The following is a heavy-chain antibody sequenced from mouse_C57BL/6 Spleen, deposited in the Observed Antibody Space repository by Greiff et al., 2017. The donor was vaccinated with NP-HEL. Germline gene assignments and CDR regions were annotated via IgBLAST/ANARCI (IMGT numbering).Heavy chain of an antibody. J-gene: IGHJ4*01. D-gene: IGHD2-10*02. CDR2: FYPGSGSI. V-gene: IGHV1-62-2*01. CDR1: GYTFTEYT. Sequence: QVHVKQSGAELVKPGASVKLSCKASGYTFTEYTIHWVKQRSGQGLEWIGWFYPGSGSIKYNEKFKNKATLTADKSSSTVYMELSRLTSEDSAVYFWASNEEGYGNYAMDYWGQGNSVTVAS. CDR3: ASNEEGYGNYAMDY.